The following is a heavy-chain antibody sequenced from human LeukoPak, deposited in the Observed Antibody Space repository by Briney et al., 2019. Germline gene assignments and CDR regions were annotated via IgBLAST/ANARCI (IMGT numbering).Heavy chain of an antibody. V-gene: IGHV3-7*03. CDR3: ARASVADY. CDR1: GFTFSSYW. J-gene: IGHJ4*02. CDR2: IKQDGSEK. Sequence: GGSLRLSCAASGFTFSSYWVSWVRQAPGKGLEWVANIKQDGSEKYYVDSVKGRFTISRDNAKNSLYLQMNSLRAEDTAVYYCARASVADYWGQGTLVTVSS. D-gene: IGHD4-23*01.